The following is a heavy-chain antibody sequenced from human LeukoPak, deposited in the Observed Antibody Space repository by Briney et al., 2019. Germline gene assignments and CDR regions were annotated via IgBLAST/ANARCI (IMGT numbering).Heavy chain of an antibody. J-gene: IGHJ5*02. V-gene: IGHV1-24*01. CDR2: FDPEDGET. D-gene: IGHD3-10*01. Sequence: ASVKVSCKASGYTFTSYDINWVRQAPGKGLEWMGGFDPEDGETIYAQKFQGRVTMTEDTSTDTAYMELSSLRSEDTAVYYCATSYYYGSGSYLGVANWFDPWGQGTLVTVSS. CDR3: ATSYYYGSGSYLGVANWFDP. CDR1: GYTFTSYD.